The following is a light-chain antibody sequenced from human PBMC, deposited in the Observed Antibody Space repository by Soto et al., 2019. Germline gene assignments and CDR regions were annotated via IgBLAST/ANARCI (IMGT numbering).Light chain of an antibody. V-gene: IGLV1-40*01. CDR3: QSYDSSLSAVV. CDR1: SSNIGAGYD. J-gene: IGLJ2*01. Sequence: QSVLTQPPSVSGAPGQRVTISCTGSSSNIGAGYDVHWYQQLPGTAPKLLISAYTNRPSGVPDRFSGSKSDTSASLAISGLQAEDEADYYCQSYDSSLSAVVFGGGTKLTVL. CDR2: AYT.